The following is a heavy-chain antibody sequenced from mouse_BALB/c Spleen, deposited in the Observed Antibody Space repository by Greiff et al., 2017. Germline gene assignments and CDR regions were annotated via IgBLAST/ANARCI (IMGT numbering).Heavy chain of an antibody. D-gene: IGHD2-4*01. CDR1: GYTFTSYY. CDR3: ARKDDYDLYAMDY. CDR2: IYPGNVNT. V-gene: IGHV1S56*01. J-gene: IGHJ4*01. Sequence: VQLQQSGPELVKPGASVRISCKASGYTFTSYYIHWVKQRPGQGLEWIGWIYPGNVNTKYNEKFKGKATLTADKSSSTAYMQLSSLTSEDSAVYFCARKDDYDLYAMDYWGQGTSVTVSS.